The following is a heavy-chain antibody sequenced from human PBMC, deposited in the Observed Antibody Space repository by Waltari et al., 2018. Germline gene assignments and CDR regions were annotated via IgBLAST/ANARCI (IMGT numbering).Heavy chain of an antibody. V-gene: IGHV1-69-2*01. Sequence: EVQLVQSGAEVKKPGATVKISCKASGYTFTDYYMHWVQQAPGKGLEWMGRVDPEDSETLYEKKFQGRVTINADTSTDTAYMELSSLRSEDTAVYYCATPTRMGGSYGAFDIWGQGTMVTVSS. CDR3: ATPTRMGGSYGAFDI. J-gene: IGHJ3*02. D-gene: IGHD1-26*01. CDR1: GYTFTDYY. CDR2: VDPEDSET.